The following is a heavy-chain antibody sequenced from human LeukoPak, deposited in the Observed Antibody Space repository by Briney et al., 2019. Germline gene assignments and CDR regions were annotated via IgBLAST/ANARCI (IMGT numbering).Heavy chain of an antibody. Sequence: PSETLSLTCTVSGGSISSGDYYWRWIRQPPGKGLEWIGYIYYSGSTYYNPSLKSRVTISVDTSKNQFSLKLSSVTAADTAVYYCASTAGIAAAGTENDAFDIWGQGTMVTVSS. CDR1: GGSISSGDYY. V-gene: IGHV4-30-4*08. D-gene: IGHD6-13*01. J-gene: IGHJ3*02. CDR3: ASTAGIAAAGTENDAFDI. CDR2: IYYSGST.